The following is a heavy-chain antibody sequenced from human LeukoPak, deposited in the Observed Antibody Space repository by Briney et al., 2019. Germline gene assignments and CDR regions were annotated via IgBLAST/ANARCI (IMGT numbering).Heavy chain of an antibody. V-gene: IGHV1-69*13. Sequence: SVKVSCKASGGTFSGYAISWVRQAPGQGLEWMGGIIPIFGTANYAQKFQGRVTITADESTSTAYMELSSLRSEDTAVYYCARTLYYYGSGRSPGDMDVWGKGTTVTISS. CDR1: GGTFSGYA. D-gene: IGHD3-10*01. J-gene: IGHJ6*03. CDR3: ARTLYYYGSGRSPGDMDV. CDR2: IIPIFGTA.